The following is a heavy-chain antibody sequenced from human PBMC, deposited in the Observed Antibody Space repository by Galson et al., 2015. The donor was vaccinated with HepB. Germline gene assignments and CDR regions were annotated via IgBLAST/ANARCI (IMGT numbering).Heavy chain of an antibody. V-gene: IGHV6-1*01. CDR3: GRVSGTIYYYGLDV. D-gene: IGHD1/OR15-1a*01. J-gene: IGHJ6*02. CDR1: GDSVSNNNAA. Sequence: CAITGDSVSNNNAAWNWIRQSPSRGLEWQGRTYYRAKWYSDYAPAVRSRITINPDTSRNQFSLQLYSVTPDDSAAYYFGRVSGTIYYYGLDVVGQGTTVTVSS. CDR2: TYYRAKWYS.